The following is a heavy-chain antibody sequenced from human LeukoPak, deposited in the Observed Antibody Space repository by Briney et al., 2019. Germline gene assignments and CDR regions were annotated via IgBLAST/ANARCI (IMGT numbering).Heavy chain of an antibody. V-gene: IGHV4-61*08. CDR2: IYYSVST. CDR1: GDSVASGGYY. J-gene: IGHJ5*02. Sequence: SETLSLTCTVSGDSVASGGYYWNWIRQPPGKGLEWIGYIYYSVSTNYKLSLKSRVTISVDTSESQFSLKLTSVTAADTAVYYCARGGRGRNWFDPWGQGTLVTVSS. D-gene: IGHD3-10*01. CDR3: ARGGRGRNWFDP.